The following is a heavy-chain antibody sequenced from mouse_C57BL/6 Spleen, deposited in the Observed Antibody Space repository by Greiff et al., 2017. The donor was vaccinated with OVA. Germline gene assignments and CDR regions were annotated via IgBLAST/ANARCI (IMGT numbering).Heavy chain of an antibody. J-gene: IGHJ4*01. CDR1: GYTFTSYW. Sequence: QVQLQQPGAELVMPGASVKLSCKASGYTFTSYWMHWVKQRPGQGLEWIGEIDPSDSYTNYNQQFKGKSTLTVDKSSSTAYMQLSSLTSEDSAVYYCARWNYGSRYAMDYWGQGTSVTVSS. CDR3: ARWNYGSRYAMDY. CDR2: IDPSDSYT. D-gene: IGHD1-1*01. V-gene: IGHV1-69*01.